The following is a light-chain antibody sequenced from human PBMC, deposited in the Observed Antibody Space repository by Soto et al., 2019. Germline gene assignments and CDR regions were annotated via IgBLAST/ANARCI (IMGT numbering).Light chain of an antibody. CDR1: QSVSGTS. CDR3: HQYGRPPLT. CDR2: GAY. Sequence: EIVLTQSPGTLSLSQGERATLSCRASQSVSGTSLAWYQQKPGQAPRLLIYGAYSRATGIPDRFTGSGSGKDFTLTIRRLEPEDFAVYYCHQYGRPPLTFGGGTKVDIK. V-gene: IGKV3-20*01. J-gene: IGKJ4*01.